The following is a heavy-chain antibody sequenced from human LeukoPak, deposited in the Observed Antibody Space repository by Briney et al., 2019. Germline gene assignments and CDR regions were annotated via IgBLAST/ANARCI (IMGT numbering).Heavy chain of an antibody. V-gene: IGHV4-34*01. CDR2: INHSGST. Sequence: SETLSLTCAVYGGSFSGYYWSWIRQPPGKGLEWIGEINHSGSTNYNPSLKSRVTISVDTSKNQFSLKLSSVTAADTAVYYCARSDGSYYEWDYWGQGTLVTVSS. CDR3: ARSDGSYYEWDY. CDR1: GGSFSGYY. D-gene: IGHD1-26*01. J-gene: IGHJ4*02.